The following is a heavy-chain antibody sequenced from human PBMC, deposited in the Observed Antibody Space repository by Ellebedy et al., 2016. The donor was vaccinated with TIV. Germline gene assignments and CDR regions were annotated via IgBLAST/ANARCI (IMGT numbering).Heavy chain of an antibody. CDR1: GGTFSSYA. CDR2: ITPMFGTA. Sequence: ASVKVSCXASGGTFSSYAISWVRQAPGQGLEWMGEITPMFGTANYAQKFQGTVRITADESTRTAYMELSSLRSEDTAVYYCARCVVVTAFLHYYEYGMDVWGQGTTVTVSS. V-gene: IGHV1-69*13. CDR3: ARCVVVTAFLHYYEYGMDV. J-gene: IGHJ6*02. D-gene: IGHD2-21*02.